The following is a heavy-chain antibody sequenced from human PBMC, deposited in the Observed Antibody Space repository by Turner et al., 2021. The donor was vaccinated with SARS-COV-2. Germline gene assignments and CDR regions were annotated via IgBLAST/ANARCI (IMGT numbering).Heavy chain of an antibody. J-gene: IGHJ4*01. CDR2: INPNSGDS. V-gene: IGHV1-2*02. D-gene: IGHD1-26*01. Sequence: QVQLVQSGAEVKKPGASVQVSCKASGYRFTGYYLHWVRQAPVQGLEWMGWINPNSGDSICAQKFRVRVTLTRDTSINTAYMEVISLRYDDTALYYCSTGVDLWDHFFCYWGHGTLVTVAS. CDR1: GYRFTGYY. CDR3: STGVDLWDHFFCY.